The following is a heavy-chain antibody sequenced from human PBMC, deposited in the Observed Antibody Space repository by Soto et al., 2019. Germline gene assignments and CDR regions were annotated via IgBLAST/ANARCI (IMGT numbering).Heavy chain of an antibody. CDR2: ILGSGDST. J-gene: IGHJ5*01. Sequence: EVQLLESGGGFVQPGWSLRLSCESSGFTFRNFAMSWVRQAPGQGLEWVSSILGSGDSTYYADSVKGRFSISRDNSKNTLYLQMNSLRAEDTARYYCATDNPVGATTGWFDSWGQGTLVIVSS. V-gene: IGHV3-23*01. CDR3: ATDNPVGATTGWFDS. D-gene: IGHD1-26*01. CDR1: GFTFRNFA.